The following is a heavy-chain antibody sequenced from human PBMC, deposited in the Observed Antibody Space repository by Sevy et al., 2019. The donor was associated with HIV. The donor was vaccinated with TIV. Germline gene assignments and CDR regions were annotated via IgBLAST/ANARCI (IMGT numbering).Heavy chain of an antibody. V-gene: IGHV3-9*01. CDR1: GFTFDDYA. CDR3: AKDFLLYGSGSYYFDY. Sequence: GGSLRLSCAASGFTFDDYAMHWVRQAPGKGLEWVSGISWNSGSIGYAESVKGRFTISRDNAKTSLYLQMNSLRAEDTALYYYAKDFLLYGSGSYYFDYWGQGTLVTVSS. D-gene: IGHD3-10*01. CDR2: ISWNSGSI. J-gene: IGHJ4*02.